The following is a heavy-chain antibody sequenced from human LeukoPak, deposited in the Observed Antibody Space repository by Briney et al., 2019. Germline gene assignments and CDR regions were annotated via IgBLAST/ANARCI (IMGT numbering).Heavy chain of an antibody. D-gene: IGHD6-19*01. Sequence: GGSLRLSCVASGFTFSRYGMTWVRQAPGKGLQWVSALSGSGGGTYYADSVKGRFTISRDNAKNTLYLQINGLRAEDTAVYYCAKDHLPGIVVADRDYWGQGTLVTVSS. V-gene: IGHV3-23*01. CDR3: AKDHLPGIVVADRDY. J-gene: IGHJ4*02. CDR1: GFTFSRYG. CDR2: LSGSGGGT.